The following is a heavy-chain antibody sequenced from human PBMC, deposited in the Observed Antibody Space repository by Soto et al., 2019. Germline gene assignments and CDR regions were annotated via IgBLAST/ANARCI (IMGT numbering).Heavy chain of an antibody. CDR2: FDPEDGET. V-gene: IGHV1-24*01. CDR1: GYTLTELS. CDR3: ATTLRFLEWLLF. Sequence: VASVKVSCKVSGYTLTELSMHWVRQAPGKGLEWMGGFDPEDGETIYAQKFQGRVTMTEDTSTDTAYMELSSLRSEDTAVYYCATTLRFLEWLLFWGQGTLVTVYS. D-gene: IGHD3-3*01. J-gene: IGHJ1*01.